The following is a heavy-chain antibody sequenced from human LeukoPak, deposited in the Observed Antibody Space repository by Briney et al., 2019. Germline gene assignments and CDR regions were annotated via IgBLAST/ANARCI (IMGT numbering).Heavy chain of an antibody. CDR1: GFTFSNYG. V-gene: IGHV3-30*18. CDR2: ISYDGSNK. Sequence: PGRSLRLSCAASGFTFSNYGMHWVRQAPGKGLEWVAVISYDGSNKYYTDYVKGRFTISRDNSKNTLYLQMNSLRAEDTAVYYCAKDRTAGYDGLVDYWGQGTLVTVSS. J-gene: IGHJ4*02. CDR3: AKDRTAGYDGLVDY. D-gene: IGHD5-12*01.